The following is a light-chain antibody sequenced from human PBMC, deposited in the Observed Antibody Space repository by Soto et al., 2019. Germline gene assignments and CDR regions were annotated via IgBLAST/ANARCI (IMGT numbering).Light chain of an antibody. CDR3: QQLNSYPLT. J-gene: IGKJ4*01. V-gene: IGKV1-9*01. Sequence: DIQLTQSPSFLSASVGDRVTITCRASQDMNTYIAWYQHTPGKAPKLLIYGASTLQSGVPARFSGSESGAVFTLRISSLQPEDFATYYCQQLNSYPLTFGGVTKVEIK. CDR2: GAS. CDR1: QDMNTY.